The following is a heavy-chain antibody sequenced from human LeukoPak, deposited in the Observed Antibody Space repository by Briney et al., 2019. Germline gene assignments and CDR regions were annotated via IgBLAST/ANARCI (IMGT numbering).Heavy chain of an antibody. J-gene: IGHJ5*02. CDR3: AKDRGILQGWFDP. V-gene: IGHV3-23*01. CDR2: ISSSGGST. D-gene: IGHD2-15*01. CDR1: GFTFRSYA. Sequence: PGGSLRLSCIVSGFTFRSYAMSWVRQAPGKGLEWVSAISSSGGSTYNADSVKGRFTISRDNSKNTLYLQMNSLRAEDTAVYYCAKDRGILQGWFDPWGQGTLVTVSS.